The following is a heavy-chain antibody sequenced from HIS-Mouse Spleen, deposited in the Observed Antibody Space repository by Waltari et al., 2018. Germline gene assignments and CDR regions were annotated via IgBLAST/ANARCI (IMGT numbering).Heavy chain of an antibody. V-gene: IGHV4-39*07. CDR2: IYYSGST. J-gene: IGHJ2*01. D-gene: IGHD6-13*01. CDR1: GGSISSSSYY. Sequence: QLQLQESGPGLVKPSETLSLTCTVSGGSISSSSYYWGWIRQPPGRGLGWIGSIYYSGSTYYNPSLKSRVTISVDTSKNQVSLKLSSVTAADTAVYYCAREIPYSSSWYDWYFDLWGRGTLVTVSS. CDR3: AREIPYSSSWYDWYFDL.